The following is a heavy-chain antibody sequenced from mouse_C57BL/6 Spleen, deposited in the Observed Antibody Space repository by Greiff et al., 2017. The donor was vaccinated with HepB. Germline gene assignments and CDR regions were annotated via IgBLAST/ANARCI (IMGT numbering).Heavy chain of an antibody. CDR1: GYTFTDYY. CDR2: INPNNGGT. CDR3: ARGASNYVVFDY. Sequence: VQLQQSGPELVKPGASVKISCKASGYTFTDYYMNWVKQSHGKSLEWIGDINPNNGGTSYNQKFKGKATLTVDKSSSTAYMELRSLTSEDSAVYYCARGASNYVVFDYWGQGTTLTVSS. V-gene: IGHV1-26*01. J-gene: IGHJ2*01. D-gene: IGHD2-5*01.